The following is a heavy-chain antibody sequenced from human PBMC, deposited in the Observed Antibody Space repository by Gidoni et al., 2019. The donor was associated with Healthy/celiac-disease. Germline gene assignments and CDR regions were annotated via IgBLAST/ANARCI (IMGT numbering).Heavy chain of an antibody. V-gene: IGHV4-34*01. CDR2: IKHSGST. CDR3: ARGVGRKYYYDSSGYPRGAFDI. Sequence: QVQLQQWGAGLLKPSETLSLTCAVYGGSFSGYYWSWIRQPPGKGLEWIGEIKHSGSTNYNPSLKSRVTISVDTSKNQFSLKLSSVTAADTAVYYCARGVGRKYYYDSSGYPRGAFDIWGQGTMVTVSS. CDR1: GGSFSGYY. J-gene: IGHJ3*02. D-gene: IGHD3-22*01.